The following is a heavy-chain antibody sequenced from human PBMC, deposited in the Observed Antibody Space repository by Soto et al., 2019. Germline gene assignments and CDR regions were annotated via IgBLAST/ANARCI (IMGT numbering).Heavy chain of an antibody. V-gene: IGHV5-10-1*01. CDR1: GYSFTSYW. D-gene: IGHD2-15*01. Sequence: HGESLKISCKGSGYSFTSYWISWVRQMPGKGLGWMGRIDPSDSYTNYSPSFQGHVTISADKSISTAYLQWSSLKASDTAMYYCARLVGGPILVADYWGQGTLVTVSS. J-gene: IGHJ4*02. CDR2: IDPSDSYT. CDR3: ARLVGGPILVADY.